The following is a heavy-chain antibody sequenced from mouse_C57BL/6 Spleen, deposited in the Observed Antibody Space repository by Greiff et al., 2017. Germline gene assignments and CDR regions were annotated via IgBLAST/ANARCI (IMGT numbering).Heavy chain of an antibody. D-gene: IGHD2-5*01. J-gene: IGHJ3*01. V-gene: IGHV7-3*01. CDR3: GYSNYSWFAY. CDR2: IRNKANGYTT. CDR1: GFTFTDYY. Sequence: EVMLVESGGGLVQPGGSLSLSCAASGFTFTDYYMSWVRQPPGKALEWLGFIRNKANGYTTEYSASVKGRFTISRDNSQSILYLQMNALRAEDSATYYCGYSNYSWFAYWGQGTLVTVSA.